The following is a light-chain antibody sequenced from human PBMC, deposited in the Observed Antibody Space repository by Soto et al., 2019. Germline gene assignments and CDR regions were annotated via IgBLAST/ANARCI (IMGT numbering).Light chain of an antibody. CDR2: KAS. J-gene: IGKJ1*01. CDR3: QHYNSYSEA. Sequence: DIQMTQSPSFLSASVVYGFTITFRASQGISSYLAWYQQKPGKAPKLLIYKASTLKSGVPSRFSGSGSGTEFTLTISSLQPDDFATYYCQHYNSYSEAFGQGTKVDIK. V-gene: IGKV1-5*03. CDR1: QGISSY.